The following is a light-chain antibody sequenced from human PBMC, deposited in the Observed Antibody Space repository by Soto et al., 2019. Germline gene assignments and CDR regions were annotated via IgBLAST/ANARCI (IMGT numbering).Light chain of an antibody. CDR3: SSYTSISARLVV. J-gene: IGLJ2*01. V-gene: IGLV2-14*03. Sequence: QSALTQPASVSGSPGQSITISCTGTSSDVGGYNYVSWYQQHPGKAPKLMIYEVSNRPSGVSNRFSGSKSGNTASLIISGLRAEDEADYYCSSYTSISARLVVIGGGTKLTVL. CDR1: SSDVGGYNY. CDR2: EVS.